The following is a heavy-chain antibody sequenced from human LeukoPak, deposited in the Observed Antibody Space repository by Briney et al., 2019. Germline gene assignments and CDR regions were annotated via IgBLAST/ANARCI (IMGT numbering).Heavy chain of an antibody. Sequence: GGSLRLSCAASGFTFSSYWMHWVRQAPGKGLVWVSRINTDGSSTSYADSVKGRFTISRDNAKNTLYPQMNSLRAEDTAVYYCARVSSSSWWALDYWGQGTLVTVSS. CDR3: ARVSSSSWWALDY. CDR1: GFTFSSYW. D-gene: IGHD6-13*01. J-gene: IGHJ4*02. V-gene: IGHV3-74*01. CDR2: INTDGSST.